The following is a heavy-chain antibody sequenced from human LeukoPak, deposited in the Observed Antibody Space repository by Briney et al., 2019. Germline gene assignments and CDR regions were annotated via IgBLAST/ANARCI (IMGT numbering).Heavy chain of an antibody. V-gene: IGHV4-59*08. D-gene: IGHD3-10*01. J-gene: IGHJ3*02. CDR1: GGSISSYY. CDR3: ARHYRGGPKISMVRGVQSDAFDI. CDR2: IYYSGST. Sequence: SETLSLTCTVSGGSISSYYWSWIRQPPGKGLEWIGYIYYSGSTNYNPSLKSRVTISVDTSKNQFSLKLSSVTAADTAVYYCARHYRGGPKISMVRGVQSDAFDIWGQGTMVTVSS.